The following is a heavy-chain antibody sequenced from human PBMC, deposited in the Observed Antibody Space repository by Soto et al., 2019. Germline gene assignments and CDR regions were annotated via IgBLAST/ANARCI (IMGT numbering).Heavy chain of an antibody. J-gene: IGHJ4*02. CDR2: IIPIFGTA. V-gene: IGHV1-69*01. D-gene: IGHD3-22*01. Sequence: QVQLVQSGAEVRKPGASVKVSCKASGGTFSRHAISWVRQAPGQGLEWMGGIIPIFGTANHAQKFQGRVTIIADESTSTVYMELSSLRSEDTAMYYCARGGGYDSNDYAYAYWGQGTLVIVSS. CDR3: ARGGGYDSNDYAYAY. CDR1: GGTFSRHA.